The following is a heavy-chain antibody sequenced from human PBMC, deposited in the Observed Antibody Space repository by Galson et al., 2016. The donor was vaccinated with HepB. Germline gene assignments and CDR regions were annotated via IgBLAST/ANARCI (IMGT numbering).Heavy chain of an antibody. J-gene: IGHJ3*02. D-gene: IGHD1-7*01. CDR3: ARGLGADNWNYCAFDI. CDR2: INSYGSST. V-gene: IGHV3-74*01. CDR1: GFTLSRYW. Sequence: SLRLSCAASGFTLSRYWMHWVRQAPGKGLVWVSRINSYGSSTSYADSVKGRFTISRDNAKNTLYLQMNSLRAEDTAVYYCARGLGADNWNYCAFDIWGQGTMVTVSS.